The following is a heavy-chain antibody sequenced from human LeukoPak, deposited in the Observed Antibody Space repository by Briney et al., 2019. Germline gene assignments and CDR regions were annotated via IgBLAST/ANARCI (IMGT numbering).Heavy chain of an antibody. V-gene: IGHV1-2*02. CDR1: GYTFTVYY. Sequence: ASVKVSCKASGYTFTVYYMHWVRQAPGQGLEWMGWINPNGGGTNYAQKFQGRVTMTRDTSISTAYMELSRLRSDDTAVYYCARLGYYGSDPFDYWGQGTLVTVSS. CDR3: ARLGYYGSDPFDY. D-gene: IGHD3-10*01. J-gene: IGHJ4*02. CDR2: INPNGGGT.